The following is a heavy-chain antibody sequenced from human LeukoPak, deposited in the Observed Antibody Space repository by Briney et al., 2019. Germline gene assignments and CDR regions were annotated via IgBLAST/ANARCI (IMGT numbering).Heavy chain of an antibody. CDR3: AKDKFSSSWYFDY. V-gene: IGHV3-23*01. D-gene: IGHD6-13*01. CDR2: ISGSGGST. Sequence: GGSLRLSCVASGFSFSTSWMTWVRQAPGKGLEWVSAISGSGGSTYYADSVKGRFTISRDNSKDTLYLQMNSLRAEDTAVYYCAKDKFSSSWYFDYWGQGTLVTVSS. CDR1: GFSFSTSW. J-gene: IGHJ4*02.